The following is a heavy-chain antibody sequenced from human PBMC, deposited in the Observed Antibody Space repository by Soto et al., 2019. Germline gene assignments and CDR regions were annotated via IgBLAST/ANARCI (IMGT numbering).Heavy chain of an antibody. D-gene: IGHD3-22*01. CDR1: GFTFSSYG. Sequence: QVQLVESGGGVVQPGRSQRLSCAASGFTFSSYGMHWVRQAPGKGLEWVAVISYDGSNKYYADSVKGRFTISRDNSKNTLYLQMNSLRAEDTAVYYCAKALDSSGQYGMDVWGQGTTVTVSS. CDR3: AKALDSSGQYGMDV. CDR2: ISYDGSNK. J-gene: IGHJ6*02. V-gene: IGHV3-30*18.